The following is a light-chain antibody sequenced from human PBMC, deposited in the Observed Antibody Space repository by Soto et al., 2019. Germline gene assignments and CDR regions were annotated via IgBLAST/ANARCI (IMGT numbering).Light chain of an antibody. CDR1: QSVTTY. Sequence: DIQLTQSPSSLSASVGDRVTITCRASQSVTTYLNRYQQKPGKAPKLLISAASSLRDGFPSRFSGSGSGTVFTLTINSLHPEDFATYYCQQSFSDPPLSFGGGTRVEVK. CDR3: QQSFSDPPLS. J-gene: IGKJ4*01. V-gene: IGKV1-39*01. CDR2: AAS.